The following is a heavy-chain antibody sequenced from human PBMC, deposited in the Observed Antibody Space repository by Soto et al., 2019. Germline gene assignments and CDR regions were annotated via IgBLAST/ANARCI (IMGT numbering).Heavy chain of an antibody. Sequence: QVQLVQSGAEVKKPGASVKVSCKASEFTFTNYAMYWVRQAPGQRLECMGWINAGNGNTKYSQKFQGRVTITRDASASTAYMDLSSLTSEDTAVYYCARGSESGWPFDYWGQGTLVIVSS. CDR2: INAGNGNT. V-gene: IGHV1-3*01. CDR3: ARGSESGWPFDY. J-gene: IGHJ4*02. D-gene: IGHD6-19*01. CDR1: EFTFTNYA.